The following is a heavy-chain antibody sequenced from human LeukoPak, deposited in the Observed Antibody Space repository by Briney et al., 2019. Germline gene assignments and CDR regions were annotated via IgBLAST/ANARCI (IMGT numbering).Heavy chain of an antibody. V-gene: IGHV5-51*01. CDR1: GYSFTSYW. CDR3: ARRWYEALDI. Sequence: PGESLKISFKGSGYSFTSYWIAWVRQMPGKGLEGIGIIYLGESDTRSSTSLRGKVTLSDDKSISTAYLQWSSLKASETDMYYCARRWYEALDIWGQGTMVTVSS. D-gene: IGHD6-13*01. J-gene: IGHJ3*02. CDR2: IYLGESDT.